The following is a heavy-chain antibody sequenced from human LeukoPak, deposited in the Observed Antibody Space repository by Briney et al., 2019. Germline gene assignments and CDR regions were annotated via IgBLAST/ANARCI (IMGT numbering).Heavy chain of an antibody. V-gene: IGHV4-30-4*08. D-gene: IGHD2-21*02. Sequence: SETLSLTCTVSGGSISSGDYYWSWIRQPPGKGLEWIGYICYSGSTYYNPSLKSRVTISVDTSKNQFSLKLSSVTAADTAVCYCARAMHIREGDPLRWGQGTLVTVSS. CDR3: ARAMHIREGDPLR. J-gene: IGHJ4*02. CDR1: GGSISSGDYY. CDR2: ICYSGST.